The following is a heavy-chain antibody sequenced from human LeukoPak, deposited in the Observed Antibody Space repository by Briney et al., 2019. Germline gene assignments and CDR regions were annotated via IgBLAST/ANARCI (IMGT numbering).Heavy chain of an antibody. J-gene: IGHJ4*02. CDR1: GYTFTGYY. V-gene: IGHV1-2*02. CDR2: INPNSGGT. CDR3: ARVTVTAKYYFDY. Sequence: GASVKVSCKASGYTFTGYYMHWVRQAPGQGLEWMGWINPNSGGTNYAQKFQGRVTMTRDTSISTAYMELSRLRSDDTAVYYCARVTVTAKYYFDYWGQGTLVTVSS. D-gene: IGHD4-11*01.